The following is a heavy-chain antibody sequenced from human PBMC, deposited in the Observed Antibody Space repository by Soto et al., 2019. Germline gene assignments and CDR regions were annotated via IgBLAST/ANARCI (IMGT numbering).Heavy chain of an antibody. CDR3: ARNGTYSSSLSQYSGMDV. V-gene: IGHV1-69*13. D-gene: IGHD6-6*01. Sequence: SVKVSCKASGGTFANFIMKWVRQTPGQGLEWMGGIVPMFGTATYAEKFKGRVTISATESTSTAYMELTSLRSEDTAVYYCARNGTYSSSLSQYSGMDVWGQGTTVTVSS. CDR1: GGTFANFI. J-gene: IGHJ6*02. CDR2: IVPMFGTA.